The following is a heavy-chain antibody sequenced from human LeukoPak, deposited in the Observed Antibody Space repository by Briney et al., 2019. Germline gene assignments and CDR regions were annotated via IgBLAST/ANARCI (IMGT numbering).Heavy chain of an antibody. V-gene: IGHV3-33*01. Sequence: GGSLRLSCAASGFTFSSYGKHWVRQAPGKGLEWVAVIGYDGSNKYYADSVKGRFTISRDNSKNTLYLQMNSLRAEDTAVYYCARDCTVTTPGAFDIWGQGTMVTVSS. CDR1: GFTFSSYG. CDR2: IGYDGSNK. D-gene: IGHD4-17*01. CDR3: ARDCTVTTPGAFDI. J-gene: IGHJ3*02.